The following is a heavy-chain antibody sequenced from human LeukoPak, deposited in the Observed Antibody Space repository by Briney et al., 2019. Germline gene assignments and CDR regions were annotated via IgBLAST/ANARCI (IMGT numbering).Heavy chain of an antibody. CDR2: ISGSGGST. J-gene: IGHJ4*02. D-gene: IGHD5-24*01. CDR3: AEFPLRRDGYNLIPYYFDY. CDR1: GFTFSSYA. V-gene: IGHV3-23*01. Sequence: GGSLRLSCAASGFTFSSYAMSWVRQAPGKGLEWVSAISGSGGSTYYADSVKGRFTISRDNSKNTLYLQMNSLRAEDTAVYYCAEFPLRRDGYNLIPYYFDYWGQGTLVTVSS.